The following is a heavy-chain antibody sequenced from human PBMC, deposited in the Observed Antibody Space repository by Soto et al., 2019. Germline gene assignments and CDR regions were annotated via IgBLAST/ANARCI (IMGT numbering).Heavy chain of an antibody. J-gene: IGHJ3*02. V-gene: IGHV3-33*01. CDR1: GFTFSSYG. D-gene: IGHD6-19*01. Sequence: GGSLRLSCAASGFTFSSYGMHWVRQAPGKGLEWVAVIWYDGSNKYYADSVKGRFTISRDNSKNTLYLQMNSLRAEDTAVYYCASEVAVAETPDAFDIWGQGTMVTVSS. CDR3: ASEVAVAETPDAFDI. CDR2: IWYDGSNK.